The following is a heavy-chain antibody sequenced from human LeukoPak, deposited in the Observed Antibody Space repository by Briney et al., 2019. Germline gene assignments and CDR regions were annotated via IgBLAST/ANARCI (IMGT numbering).Heavy chain of an antibody. D-gene: IGHD3-22*01. V-gene: IGHV4-34*01. Sequence: SETLSLTCAVYGGSFSGYYWSWIRQPPGKGLEWIGEINHSGSTNYNPSLKSRVTISVDTSKNQFSLKLSSVTAADTAVYYCARAGQYYYDSSGLSDAFDIWGQGTMVTVSS. CDR1: GGSFSGYY. CDR3: ARAGQYYYDSSGLSDAFDI. J-gene: IGHJ3*02. CDR2: INHSGST.